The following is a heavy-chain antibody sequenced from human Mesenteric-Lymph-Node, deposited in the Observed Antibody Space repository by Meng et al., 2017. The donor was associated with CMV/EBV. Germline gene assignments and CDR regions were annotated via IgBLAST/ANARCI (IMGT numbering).Heavy chain of an antibody. J-gene: IGHJ4*02. CDR1: GYTFSSYA. CDR2: INIVEDKT. Sequence: QVQLVQSGAEVKKPGASVKVSCKASGYTFSSYAMHWVRQAPGQRLEWMGWINIVEDKTKTSQNFQGRVTLTRDTSANTAYMELSSLRSDDTAVYYCARTNNWGFDYWGQGPWSPSPQ. D-gene: IGHD3-16*01. CDR3: ARTNNWGFDY. V-gene: IGHV1-3*04.